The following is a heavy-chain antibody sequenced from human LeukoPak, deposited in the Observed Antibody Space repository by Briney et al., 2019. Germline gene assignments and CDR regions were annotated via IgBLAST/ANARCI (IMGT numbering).Heavy chain of an antibody. D-gene: IGHD6-19*01. CDR1: GFTFSTYA. Sequence: GGSLILSCAASGFTFSTYAMHRVRQAPGKGLEYVSAISSNGGSAYYADSVKGRFTISRDNSKNTLYLQMSSLRVEDTAVYYCVKDRKGYSSGWPFDYWGQGTLVTVSS. CDR2: ISSNGGSA. CDR3: VKDRKGYSSGWPFDY. J-gene: IGHJ4*02. V-gene: IGHV3-64D*09.